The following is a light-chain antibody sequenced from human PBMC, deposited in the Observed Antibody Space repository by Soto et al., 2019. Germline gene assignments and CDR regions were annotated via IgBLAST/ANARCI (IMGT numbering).Light chain of an antibody. V-gene: IGLV2-14*01. Sequence: QSALTQPASVSGSPGQSITISCTGTSRDVGGYNYVSWYQQHPGKAPKLMIYEVSNRPSGVSNRFSGSKSGNTASLTISGLQAEDEADYYCSSYTGSSTGVFGGGTKLTVL. CDR2: EVS. J-gene: IGLJ3*02. CDR3: SSYTGSSTGV. CDR1: SRDVGGYNY.